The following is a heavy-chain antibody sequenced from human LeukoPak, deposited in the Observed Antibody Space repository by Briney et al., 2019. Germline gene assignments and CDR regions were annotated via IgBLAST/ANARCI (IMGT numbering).Heavy chain of an antibody. V-gene: IGHV4-4*07. CDR2: IYTSGST. Sequence: SETLSLTCTVSGGSISSYYWSWIRQPAGKGPEWIGRIYTSGSTNYNPSLKSRVTMSVDTSKNQFYLKLSSVIAADTAVYYCARVSIVVTAFDIWGQGTMVTVSS. CDR1: GGSISSYY. J-gene: IGHJ3*02. CDR3: ARVSIVVTAFDI. D-gene: IGHD1-26*01.